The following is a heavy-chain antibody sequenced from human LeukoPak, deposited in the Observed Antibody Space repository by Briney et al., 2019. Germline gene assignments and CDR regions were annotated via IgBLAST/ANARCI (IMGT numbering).Heavy chain of an antibody. CDR3: ARDGGYCGGDCYAFDI. Sequence: ASVKVSCKASGYSFTAYYMHWVRQAPGQGLEWMGGIIPIFATANYAQKFQGRVTITADESTSTAYMELSSLRSEDTAVYYCARDGGYCGGDCYAFDIWGQGTMVTVSS. D-gene: IGHD2-21*02. J-gene: IGHJ3*02. CDR2: IIPIFATA. CDR1: GYSFTAYY. V-gene: IGHV1-69*13.